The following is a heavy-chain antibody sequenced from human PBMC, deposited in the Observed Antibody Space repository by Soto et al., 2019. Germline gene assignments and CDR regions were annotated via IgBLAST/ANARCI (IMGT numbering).Heavy chain of an antibody. CDR3: GRHVGYYWYFDL. J-gene: IGHJ2*01. V-gene: IGHV3-66*04. CDR1: GFTASSSY. CDR2: IYSGGNT. Sequence: EVQLVESGGGLVQPGGSLRLSCAASGFTASSSYMSWVRQAPGKGLEWVSSIYSGGNTYYADSVRGRFTISTDNSKDTLYVQMNSLSAVDTAVYYGGRHVGYYWYFDLWGRVTLVTVSS. D-gene: IGHD6-13*01.